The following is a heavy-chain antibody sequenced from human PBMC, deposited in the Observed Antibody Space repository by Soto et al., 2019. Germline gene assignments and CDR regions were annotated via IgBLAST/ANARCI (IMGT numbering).Heavy chain of an antibody. CDR3: AKDEQPAIFVVVILQX. J-gene: IGHJ4*02. CDR2: ISYDGSNK. CDR1: GFTFSSYG. D-gene: IGHD3-3*01. Sequence: PWGSLRLSCAASGFTFSSYGMHWVRQAPGKGLEWVSFISYDGSNKYYEDSVKGRFTISIDNSKNTLYLQMNSLRAEDTAVYYCAKDEQPAIFVVVILQXWGQGTLLTVSX. V-gene: IGHV3-30*18.